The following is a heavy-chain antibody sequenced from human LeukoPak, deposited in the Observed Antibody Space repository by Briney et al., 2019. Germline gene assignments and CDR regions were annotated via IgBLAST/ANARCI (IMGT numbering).Heavy chain of an antibody. J-gene: IGHJ4*02. Sequence: GGSLRLSCAASGFTFSGYYMGWIRQAPGKGLEWVSYITDNGRKTYYADSVKGRFTISRDNAKYSLFLQMNRLRAEDTAVYYCATASEDSRGQYQGFDSWGQGTLVTVSS. D-gene: IGHD3-22*01. V-gene: IGHV3-11*04. CDR3: ATASEDSRGQYQGFDS. CDR1: GFTFSGYY. CDR2: ITDNGRKT.